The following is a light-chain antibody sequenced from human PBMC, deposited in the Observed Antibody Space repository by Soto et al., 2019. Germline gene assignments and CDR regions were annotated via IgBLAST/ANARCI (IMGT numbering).Light chain of an antibody. CDR1: SSNIGAGYD. Sequence: QSVLTQPPSMSGAPGQRVTISCTGSSSNIGAGYDVHWYQQHPGTAPKLLIFDNNNRPSGVPDRFSDSKSDTSASLAITGLQAEDEPDYYCQSFDTSLSGFVVFGGGTKLTVL. CDR3: QSFDTSLSGFVV. CDR2: DNN. J-gene: IGLJ2*01. V-gene: IGLV1-40*01.